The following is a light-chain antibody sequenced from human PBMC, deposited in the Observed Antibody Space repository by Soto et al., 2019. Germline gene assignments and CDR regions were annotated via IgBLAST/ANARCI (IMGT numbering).Light chain of an antibody. Sequence: IRMTHSPATLSASEQDRVTITCRASQSISSWLAWYQQKPGKAPKLLIFDASSLESGTPSRFSGRRSGTQFTLTINGLQPDDFATYYCQQYDNYKPLTFGGGTKV. J-gene: IGKJ4*01. CDR2: DAS. CDR1: QSISSW. CDR3: QQYDNYKPLT. V-gene: IGKV1-5*01.